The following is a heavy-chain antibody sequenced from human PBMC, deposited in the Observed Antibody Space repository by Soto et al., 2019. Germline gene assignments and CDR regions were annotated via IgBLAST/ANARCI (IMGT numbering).Heavy chain of an antibody. V-gene: IGHV3-48*01. CDR3: ARDLRTMVRGVISNY. CDR2: ISSSSSTI. CDR1: GFTFSSYS. J-gene: IGHJ4*02. Sequence: GGSLRLSCAASGFTFSSYSMNWVRQAPGKGLGWVSYISSSSSTIYYADSVKGRFTISRDNAKNSLYLQMNSLRAEDTAVYYCARDLRTMVRGVISNYWGQGTLVTVSS. D-gene: IGHD3-10*01.